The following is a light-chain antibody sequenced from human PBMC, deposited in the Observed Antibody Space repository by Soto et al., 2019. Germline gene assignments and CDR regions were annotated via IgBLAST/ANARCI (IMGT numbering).Light chain of an antibody. V-gene: IGKV3-11*01. CDR2: DAS. CDR3: QQRSDT. CDR1: QSVSNY. Sequence: EIVLTQSPATLSLSPGERATLSCRASQSVSNYLAWYQQKPGQTPRLLIYDASSRATGIPARFSGSGSGTDFTLTISSHEPEDFAVYYCQQRSDTFGPGTKVDIK. J-gene: IGKJ3*01.